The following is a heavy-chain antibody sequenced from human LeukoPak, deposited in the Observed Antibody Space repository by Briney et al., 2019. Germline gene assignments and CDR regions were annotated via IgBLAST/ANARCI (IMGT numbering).Heavy chain of an antibody. CDR1: GFSLTDNY. D-gene: IGHD1-26*01. Sequence: GGSLRLSCAASGFSLTDNYVTWVRRAPGKGLEWVSVIYSGGTTYCADSVKGRFSISRDISKNTVYPQINSLRPEDTAIYYCARETRWGAPDDHWGQGTLVSVSP. V-gene: IGHV3-66*02. CDR2: IYSGGTT. J-gene: IGHJ5*02. CDR3: ARETRWGAPDDH.